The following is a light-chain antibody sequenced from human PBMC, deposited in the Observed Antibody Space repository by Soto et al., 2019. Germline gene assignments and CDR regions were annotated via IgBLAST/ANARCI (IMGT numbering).Light chain of an antibody. V-gene: IGLV4-69*01. CDR3: QTWGTAIHDVV. Sequence: QSVLTQSPSASASLGASVKLTCTLSSGHSTYAIAWHQQQPEKGPRYLMKLNSDGSHSKGGGIPDRFSGSSSGAERHLPISSLQSEDEADYYCQTWGTAIHDVVFGGGTKLTVL. J-gene: IGLJ2*01. CDR1: SGHSTYA. CDR2: LNSDGSH.